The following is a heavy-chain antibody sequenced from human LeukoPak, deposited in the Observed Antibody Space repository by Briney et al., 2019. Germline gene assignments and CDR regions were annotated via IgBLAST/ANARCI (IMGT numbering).Heavy chain of an antibody. CDR1: GFTFSSYA. CDR3: VRELNYYMDV. Sequence: GRSLRLSCAASGFTFSSYAMHWVRQAPGKGLEWVAVISYDGSNKYYADSVKGRFTISRDNSKNTLYLQMNSLRAEDTAVYYCVRELNYYMDVWGKGTTVTISS. J-gene: IGHJ6*03. V-gene: IGHV3-30*04. CDR2: ISYDGSNK.